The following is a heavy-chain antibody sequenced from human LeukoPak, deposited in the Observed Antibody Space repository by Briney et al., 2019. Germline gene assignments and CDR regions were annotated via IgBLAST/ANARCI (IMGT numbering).Heavy chain of an antibody. CDR3: AREYSGYDSSYYYGMDV. V-gene: IGHV3-53*01. D-gene: IGHD5-12*01. J-gene: IGHJ6*02. CDR2: IYSGGST. Sequence: GGSLRLSCAASGFTVSSNYMSWVRQAPGKGLEWVSVIYSGGSTYYADSVKGRFTISRGNSKNTLYLQMNSLRAEDTAVYYCAREYSGYDSSYYYGMDVWGQGTTVTVSS. CDR1: GFTVSSNY.